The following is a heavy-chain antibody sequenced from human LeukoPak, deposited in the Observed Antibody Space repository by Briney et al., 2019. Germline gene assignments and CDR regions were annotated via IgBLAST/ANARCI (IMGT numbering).Heavy chain of an antibody. CDR3: ARGSRGYSYGYTFDY. J-gene: IGHJ4*02. D-gene: IGHD5-18*01. Sequence: SETQSLTCTVSRGSISSYYWSWIRQPPGKGLEWIGCIYYSGTTNYNPSLKSRVTISVDTSKNQFSLKLSSVTAADTAVYYCARGSRGYSYGYTFDYWGQGTLVTVSS. V-gene: IGHV4-59*12. CDR1: RGSISSYY. CDR2: IYYSGTT.